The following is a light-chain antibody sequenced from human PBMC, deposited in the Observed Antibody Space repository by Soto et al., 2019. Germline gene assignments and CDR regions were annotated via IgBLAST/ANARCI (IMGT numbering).Light chain of an antibody. Sequence: QSALTQPASVSGSPGQSITISCTGTSSDVGNYNLVSWYQQRPGKAPKLMIYEGSKWPSGVSNRFSGSKSGNTASLTISGLQAEDEGDYYCCSYAGSSTYVFGTGTKLTVL. CDR2: EGS. J-gene: IGLJ1*01. CDR1: SSDVGNYNL. CDR3: CSYAGSSTYV. V-gene: IGLV2-23*01.